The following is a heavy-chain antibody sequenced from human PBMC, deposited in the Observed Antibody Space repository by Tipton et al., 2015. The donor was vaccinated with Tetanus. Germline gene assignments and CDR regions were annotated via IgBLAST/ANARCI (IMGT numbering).Heavy chain of an antibody. V-gene: IGHV4-39*02. D-gene: IGHD3-10*01. CDR2: MYNSGAT. CDR1: GGSISSTSYY. J-gene: IGHJ3*02. CDR3: ARPEASGRARGFDI. Sequence: LRLSCTVSGGSISSTSYYWAWTRQPPGKGLGWIGTMYNSGATYYNPSLKGRVTISGDTSKNLFSLTSVTASDTAVYYCARPEASGRARGFDIWGQGTKVTVSP.